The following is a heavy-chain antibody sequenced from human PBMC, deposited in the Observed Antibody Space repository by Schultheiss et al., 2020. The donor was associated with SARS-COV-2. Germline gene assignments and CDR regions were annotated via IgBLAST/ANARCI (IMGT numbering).Heavy chain of an antibody. V-gene: IGHV1-2*02. J-gene: IGHJ6*02. CDR2: INPNSGGT. D-gene: IGHD3-3*01. CDR1: GGTFSSYA. CDR3: ARGAREGTIFGVVISPDYYGMDV. Sequence: GSLRLSCKASGGTFSSYAISWVRQAPGQGLEWMGWINPNSGGTNYAQKFQGRVTMTRDTSISTAYMELSRLRSDDTAVYYCARGAREGTIFGVVISPDYYGMDVWGQGTTVTVSS.